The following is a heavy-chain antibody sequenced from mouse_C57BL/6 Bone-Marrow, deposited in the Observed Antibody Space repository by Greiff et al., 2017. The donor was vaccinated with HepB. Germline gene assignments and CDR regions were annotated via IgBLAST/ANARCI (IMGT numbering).Heavy chain of an antibody. J-gene: IGHJ4*01. V-gene: IGHV3-1*01. CDR2: ISYSGST. CDR3: ASYYYGYFPY. Sequence: DVQLQESGPGMVKPSQSLSLTCTVTGYSITSGYDWHWIRHFPGNKLEWMGYISYSGSTNYNPSLKSRISITHDTSKNHFFLKLNSVTTEDTATYYCASYYYGYFPYWGQGTSVTVSS. CDR1: GYSITSGYD. D-gene: IGHD1-2*01.